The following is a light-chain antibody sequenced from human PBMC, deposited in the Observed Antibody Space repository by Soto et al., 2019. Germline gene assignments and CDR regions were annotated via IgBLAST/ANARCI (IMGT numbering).Light chain of an antibody. CDR2: SHN. CDR3: ASWDESLNGVV. CDR1: SSNIGRNT. Sequence: QSVLTQPPSASGTPGQRVTISCSGSSSNIGRNTVNWYQQLPGTAPKVLIHSHNQRPSGVPDRFSGSRSDTSASLAISGLQFEDEAVYYCASWDESLNGVVFGGGTKLTVL. V-gene: IGLV1-44*01. J-gene: IGLJ2*01.